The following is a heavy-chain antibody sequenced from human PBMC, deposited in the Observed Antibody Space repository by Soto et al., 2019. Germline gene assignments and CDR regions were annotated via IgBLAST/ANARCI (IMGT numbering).Heavy chain of an antibody. D-gene: IGHD6-13*01. CDR1: GFTFSSYA. CDR3: AKGIAARAVYYCYGMDV. J-gene: IGHJ6*02. V-gene: IGHV3-23*01. Sequence: QSGGSLRLSCAASGFTFSSYAMSWVRQAPGKGLEWVSAISGSGGSTYYADSVKGRFTISRDNSKNTLYLQMNSLRAEDTAVYYCAKGIAARAVYYCYGMDVWGQGTTVTVSS. CDR2: ISGSGGST.